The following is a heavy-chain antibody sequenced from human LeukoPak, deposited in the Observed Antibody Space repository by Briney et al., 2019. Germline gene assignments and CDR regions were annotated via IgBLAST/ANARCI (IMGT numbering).Heavy chain of an antibody. J-gene: IGHJ4*02. V-gene: IGHV3-11*01. Sequence: PGGSLRLSCAASGFTFSDYYMSWIRQAPGKGLEWVSYISSSGSTIYYADSVKGRFTISRDNAKNSLYQQMNSLRAEDTAVYYCARVVCGFGQLGPRCYFDYWGQGTLVTVSS. CDR1: GFTFSDYY. D-gene: IGHD2-2*01. CDR3: ARVVCGFGQLGPRCYFDY. CDR2: ISSSGSTI.